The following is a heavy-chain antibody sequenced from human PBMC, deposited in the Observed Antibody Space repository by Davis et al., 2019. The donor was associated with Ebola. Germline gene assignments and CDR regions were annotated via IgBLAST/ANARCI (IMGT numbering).Heavy chain of an antibody. CDR2: ISGDGGST. CDR1: GFTFDDYA. CDR3: ARGGGYDFTFDY. J-gene: IGHJ4*02. D-gene: IGHD5-12*01. V-gene: IGHV3-43*02. Sequence: GGSLRLSCAASGFTFDDYAMHWVRQAPGKGLEWVSLISGDGGSTYYADSVKGRFTISRDNAKNTLYLQMNSLRAEDTAVYYCARGGGYDFTFDYWGQGTLVTVSS.